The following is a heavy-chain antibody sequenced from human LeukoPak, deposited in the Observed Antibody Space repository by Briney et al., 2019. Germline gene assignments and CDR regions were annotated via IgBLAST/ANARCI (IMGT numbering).Heavy chain of an antibody. CDR2: IAWNSGNT. V-gene: IGHV3-9*01. CDR1: GFTFDNYS. CDR3: AKDMNSYGSGSSYNPWGPFDS. Sequence: GRSLRLSCAASGFTFDNYSMHWVRQAPGKGLEWVSGIAWNSGNTGFADSVKGRFTISRDNAENSLSLQMNSLTPEDTAFYFCAKDMNSYGSGSSYNPWGPFDSWGQGTLVTVSS. D-gene: IGHD3-10*01. J-gene: IGHJ4*02.